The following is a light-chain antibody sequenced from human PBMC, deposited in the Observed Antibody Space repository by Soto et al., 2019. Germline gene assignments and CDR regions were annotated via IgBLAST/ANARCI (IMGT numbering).Light chain of an antibody. CDR3: QSYDSSLSGLV. CDR1: SSNIGAGYD. V-gene: IGLV1-40*01. Sequence: QSALTQPPSVSGAPGQRVTISCTGSSSNIGAGYDVYWYQQLPGTAPKLLIYGNSNRPSGVPDRFSGSKSGTSASLAITGLQAEDEADYYCQSYDSSLSGLVFGGGTKLTVL. J-gene: IGLJ2*01. CDR2: GNS.